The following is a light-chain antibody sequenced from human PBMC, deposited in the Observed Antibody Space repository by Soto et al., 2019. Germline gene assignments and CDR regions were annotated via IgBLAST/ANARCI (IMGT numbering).Light chain of an antibody. J-gene: IGKJ5*01. V-gene: IGKV3-20*01. CDR3: QHYGSSPLIT. CDR1: QSINSD. Sequence: EIVMTQSPATLSVSPGETTRLSCRASQSINSDVAWYQQKVGQTPRLLIYGASRRATGIPDRFSGSGSGTDFTLPISRLEPEDFAVFYCQHYGSSPLITFGRGTRLEIK. CDR2: GAS.